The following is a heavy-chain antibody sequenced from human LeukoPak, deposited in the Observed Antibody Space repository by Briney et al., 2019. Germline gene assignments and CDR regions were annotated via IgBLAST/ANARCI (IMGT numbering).Heavy chain of an antibody. CDR3: ARRGSGSPYFFDY. D-gene: IGHD3-10*01. CDR1: GFTFSDAW. Sequence: PGGSLRLSCAGSGFTFSDAWMSWVRQAPGKGLEWVSTVSSSGGDTYYADSVKGRFTISRDNSKNTLFLQMNSLRADDTAVYSCARRGSGSPYFFDYWGQGSLVTVSS. J-gene: IGHJ4*02. V-gene: IGHV3-23*01. CDR2: VSSSGGDT.